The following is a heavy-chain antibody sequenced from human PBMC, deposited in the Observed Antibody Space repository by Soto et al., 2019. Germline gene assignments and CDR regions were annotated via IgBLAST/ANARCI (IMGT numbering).Heavy chain of an antibody. CDR3: AKDSGYSYGYDAFDL. CDR1: GFTFSSYA. V-gene: IGHV3-23*01. D-gene: IGHD5-18*01. J-gene: IGHJ3*01. Sequence: EVQLLESGGGLVQPGGSLRLSCAASGFTFSSYAMSWVRQAPGKGLEWVSAISGSGVSTYYADSVKGRFTISRDNSKNTLYLQMNSLRVEDRAVYYCAKDSGYSYGYDAFDLWGQGTMFTVSS. CDR2: ISGSGVST.